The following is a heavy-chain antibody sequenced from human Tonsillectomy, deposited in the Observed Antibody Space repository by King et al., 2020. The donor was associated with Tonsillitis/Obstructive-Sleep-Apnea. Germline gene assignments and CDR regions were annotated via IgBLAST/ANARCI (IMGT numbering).Heavy chain of an antibody. D-gene: IGHD3-10*01. J-gene: IGHJ6*03. V-gene: IGHV1-46*01. Sequence: VQLVESGAEVKKPGASVKVSCTASGYTFTSYYMHWVRQAPGQGLEWMGIINPSGGSTSYAKKFQGRVTMTRDTSTSTVYMELSSLRSEDTAVYYCGRGGLNYGSGSYYPYYYYYMDVWGKGTTVTVSS. CDR3: GRGGLNYGSGSYYPYYYYYMDV. CDR1: GYTFTSYY. CDR2: INPSGGST.